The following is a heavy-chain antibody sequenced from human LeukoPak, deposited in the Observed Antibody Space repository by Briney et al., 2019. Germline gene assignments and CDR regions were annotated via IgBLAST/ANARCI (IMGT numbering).Heavy chain of an antibody. J-gene: IGHJ6*03. CDR2: IYHSGTT. Sequence: SETLSLTCTVSDYSISSGYYWGWIRQPPGKGLEWIGSIYHSGTTYYNPSLKSRVTISVDTSKNQFSLKLSSVTAADTAVYYCARVGPYYYYYMDVWGKGTTVTVS. CDR1: DYSISSGYY. V-gene: IGHV4-38-2*02. CDR3: ARVGPYYYYYMDV.